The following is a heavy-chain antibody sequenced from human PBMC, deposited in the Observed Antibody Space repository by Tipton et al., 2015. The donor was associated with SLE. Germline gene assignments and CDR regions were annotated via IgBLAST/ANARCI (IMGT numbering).Heavy chain of an antibody. CDR2: IYYSGST. CDR3: ARGGAAAGMDV. Sequence: TLSLTCTVSGGSISSGDYYWSWIRQPPGKGLEWIGYIYYSGSTYYNPSLKSRVTISVDTSKNQFSLKLSSVTAADTAVYYCARGGAAAGMDVWGKGTTVTVSS. CDR1: GGSISSGDYY. V-gene: IGHV4-30-4*01. D-gene: IGHD6-13*01. J-gene: IGHJ6*04.